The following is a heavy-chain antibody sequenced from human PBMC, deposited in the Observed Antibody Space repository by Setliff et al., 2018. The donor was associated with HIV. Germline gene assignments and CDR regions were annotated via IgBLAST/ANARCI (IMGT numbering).Heavy chain of an antibody. Sequence: SETLSLTCSVSGDSISSGGHYWSWIRQSPGKGLEWIGYIHYSGSTYFNPSLKSRVSISTDTSKNQFSLKLTSVTAADTAVYYCASPDTSRYFGHYWGKRTLVTVSS. J-gene: IGHJ4*02. CDR1: GDSISSGGHY. CDR2: IHYSGST. CDR3: ASPDTSRYFGHY. V-gene: IGHV4-30-4*08. D-gene: IGHD3-22*01.